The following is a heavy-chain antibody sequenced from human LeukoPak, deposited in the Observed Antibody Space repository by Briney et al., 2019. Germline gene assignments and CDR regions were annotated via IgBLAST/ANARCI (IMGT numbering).Heavy chain of an antibody. Sequence: SQTLSLTCTVSGGSISSGSYYWSWIRQPAGKGLEWIGRIYTSGSTNYNPSLKSRVTISVDTSKNQFSLKLSSVTAADTAVYYCARDRCSSTSCYLPYYYYGMDVWGQGTTVTVSS. CDR2: IYTSGST. J-gene: IGHJ6*02. D-gene: IGHD2-2*01. CDR1: GGSISSGSYY. V-gene: IGHV4-61*02. CDR3: ARDRCSSTSCYLPYYYYGMDV.